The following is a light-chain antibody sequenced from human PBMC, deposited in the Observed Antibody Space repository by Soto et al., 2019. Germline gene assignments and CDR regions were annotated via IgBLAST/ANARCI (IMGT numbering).Light chain of an antibody. CDR3: QQYGSSPLT. CDR1: QTVSTNY. Sequence: EIVLTQSPGTLSLSPGERAIISCRASQTVSTNYLAWFQQKPGQAPRLLIYGASNRSTDIPDRFSGSGSGTDFTLTISRLEPEDFAVYYCQQYGSSPLTFGPGTTLDI. V-gene: IGKV3-20*01. J-gene: IGKJ3*01. CDR2: GAS.